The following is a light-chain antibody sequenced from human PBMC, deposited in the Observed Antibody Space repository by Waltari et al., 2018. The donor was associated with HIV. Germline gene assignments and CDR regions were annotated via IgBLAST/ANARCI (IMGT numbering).Light chain of an antibody. Sequence: QSVLTQPPSASGTPGQRVTFSCSGSSSNIGSNPVDWYQKLPGTAPRLLIYNNNQRPSGVPDRVAGSKSGTSASLASSGLQSEDEADYYCAAWDDSLNGHVLFGGGTKLTVL. CDR3: AAWDDSLNGHVL. CDR2: NNN. J-gene: IGLJ2*01. V-gene: IGLV1-44*01. CDR1: SSNIGSNP.